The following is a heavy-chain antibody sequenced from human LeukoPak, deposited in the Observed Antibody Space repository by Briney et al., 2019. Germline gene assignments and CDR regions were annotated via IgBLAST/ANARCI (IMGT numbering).Heavy chain of an antibody. D-gene: IGHD1-1*01. CDR3: ATDEAATGRLDY. CDR2: INSDGSST. J-gene: IGHJ4*02. CDR1: GFNFRNYW. Sequence: PGGPLRLSWAASGFNFRNYWMHWVRQAPGKGLVWVSRINSDGSSTSYADSVKGRFTISRDNAENTLYLQINSLRAEDTAVYYCATDEAATGRLDYWGQGTLVTDSS. V-gene: IGHV3-74*01.